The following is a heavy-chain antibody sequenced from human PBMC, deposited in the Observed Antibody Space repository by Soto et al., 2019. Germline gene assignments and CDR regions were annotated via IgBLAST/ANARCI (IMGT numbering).Heavy chain of an antibody. J-gene: IGHJ5*02. Sequence: ASVKVSCKVSGYTLTELSMHWVRQAPGKGLEWMGGFDPEDGETIYAQKFQGRVTMTEDTSTDTVYMQLSSLRSEDTALYYCARSGSFPTNWFDPWGQGTLVTVS. V-gene: IGHV1-24*01. CDR1: GYTLTELS. CDR2: FDPEDGET. CDR3: ARSGSFPTNWFDP. D-gene: IGHD3-10*01.